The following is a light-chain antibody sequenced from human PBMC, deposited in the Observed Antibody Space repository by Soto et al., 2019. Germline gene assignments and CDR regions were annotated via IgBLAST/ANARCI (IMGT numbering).Light chain of an antibody. V-gene: IGKV2-28*01. J-gene: IGKJ4*01. CDR2: LGS. Sequence: DIVMTQSPLSLSVTPGEPASISCRSSQSLLYTGGYNDLDWYLQKPGQSPRLLVYLGSNRASGVPDRFSGSGSGTDFTLKISRVEAEDVGVYYCMQALQTPLSFGGGTKVEIK. CDR1: QSLLYTGGYND. CDR3: MQALQTPLS.